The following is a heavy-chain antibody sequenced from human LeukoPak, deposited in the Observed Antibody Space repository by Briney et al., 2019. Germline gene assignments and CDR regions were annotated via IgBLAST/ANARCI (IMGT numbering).Heavy chain of an antibody. J-gene: IGHJ4*02. CDR3: ARDRDYAFDY. CDR2: IYYSGST. Sequence: SETLSLTCTVSGGSISSSSYYWGWIRQPPGKGLEWIGSIYYSGSTYYNPSLKSRVTLSVDTSKNQFSLKLSSVTAADTAVYYCARDRDYAFDYWGQGTLVTVSS. D-gene: IGHD4-17*01. CDR1: GGSISSSSYY. V-gene: IGHV4-39*02.